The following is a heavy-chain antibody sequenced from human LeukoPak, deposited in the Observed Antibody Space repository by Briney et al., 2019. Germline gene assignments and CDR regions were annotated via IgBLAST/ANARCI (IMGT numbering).Heavy chain of an antibody. D-gene: IGHD3-16*01. Sequence: SETLSLTCAVSVGSIRNYFWTWIRQPPGKGLEWIGYIYYSGNTNYNPSLESRVTMSVDTSKNQFTLKLSSVTAADTAVYYCARGRYGWLPFDYWGQGTLVTVSS. CDR3: ARGRYGWLPFDY. V-gene: IGHV4-59*01. J-gene: IGHJ4*02. CDR2: IYYSGNT. CDR1: VGSIRNYF.